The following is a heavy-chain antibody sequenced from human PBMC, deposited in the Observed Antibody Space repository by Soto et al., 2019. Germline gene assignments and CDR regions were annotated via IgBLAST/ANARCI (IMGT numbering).Heavy chain of an antibody. CDR1: GFTFSTYG. V-gene: IGHV3-33*01. CDR3: AIVTETHFIGGSCYSGRIDY. D-gene: IGHD2-15*01. J-gene: IGHJ4*01. Sequence: GGSLRLSCAASGFTFSTYGMHWVRQAPGKGLEWVAIIWYDGSNKFYADSVKGRFTISRDNSKNTLYLQMNSLRAEDTAVYYCAIVTETHFIGGSCYSGRIDYWGQGTLVTGS. CDR2: IWYDGSNK.